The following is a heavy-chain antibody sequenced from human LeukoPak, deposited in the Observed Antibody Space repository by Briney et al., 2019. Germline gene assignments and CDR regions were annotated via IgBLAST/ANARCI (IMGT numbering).Heavy chain of an antibody. Sequence: PSETLSLTRTVPGGSISSYYWGWIRQTPGKGLEWIGSTYYSGRTYYNPSLKSRVTISVDTSKNQFPLKLSSVTAADTAVYYCARDSGSYPEFVYWGQGTLVTVSS. CDR3: ARDSGSYPEFVY. CDR2: TYYSGRT. CDR1: GGSISSYY. J-gene: IGHJ4*02. D-gene: IGHD1-26*01. V-gene: IGHV4-39*06.